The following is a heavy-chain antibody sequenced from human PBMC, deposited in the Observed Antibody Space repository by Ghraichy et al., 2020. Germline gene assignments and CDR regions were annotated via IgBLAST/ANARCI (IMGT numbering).Heavy chain of an antibody. CDR2: IIPIFGTA. V-gene: IGHV1-69*13. Sequence: SVKVSCKASGGTFSSYAISWVRQAPGQGLEWMGGIIPIFGTANYAQKFQGRVTITADESTSTAYMELSSLRSEDTAVYYCAREVLQVIAVAGKGPFQHWGQGTLVTVSS. CDR1: GGTFSSYA. D-gene: IGHD6-19*01. CDR3: AREVLQVIAVAGKGPFQH. J-gene: IGHJ1*01.